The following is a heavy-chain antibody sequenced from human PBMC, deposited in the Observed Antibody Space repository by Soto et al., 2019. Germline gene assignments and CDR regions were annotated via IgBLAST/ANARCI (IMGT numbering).Heavy chain of an antibody. CDR1: GYSFAGYW. J-gene: IGHJ3*02. V-gene: IGHV5-10-1*01. CDR3: ATAYVYDFENSNYYRDAFDI. Sequence: PGESLKISCKGSGYSFAGYWITWVRQMPGKGLEWMGRIDPSDSQTYYSPSFRGHVTISAAKSITTVFLQWSSLRASDTAMYYCATAYVYDFENSNYYRDAFDIWGQGTLVTVSS. D-gene: IGHD3-22*01. CDR2: IDPSDSQT.